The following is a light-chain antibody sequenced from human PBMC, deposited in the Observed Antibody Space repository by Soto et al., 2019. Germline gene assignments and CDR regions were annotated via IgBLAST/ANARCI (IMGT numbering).Light chain of an antibody. CDR2: DAS. J-gene: IGKJ3*01. CDR1: QDINSA. Sequence: AILLTQSPSSLSASVGDRVTITCRASQDINSALVWYQQKPGKAPNSLIYDASSLESGVPSRFSGSGSGTDFTLTISSLQPEDFATYYCQQFNSYPRTFGPGTKVDIK. V-gene: IGKV1-13*02. CDR3: QQFNSYPRT.